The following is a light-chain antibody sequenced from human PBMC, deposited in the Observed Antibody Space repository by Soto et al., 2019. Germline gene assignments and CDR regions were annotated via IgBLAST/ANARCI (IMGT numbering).Light chain of an antibody. CDR2: LNSDGSH. V-gene: IGLV4-69*01. Sequence: QAVVTQSPSASASLGASVKFTCTLDSGHSSYPIAWHQQQPEKGPRYLMKLNSDGSHRKGDGIPDRFSGSSAGAERYLTISSLQSEDEADYYCQTWGTGIVFGGGTKLTVL. J-gene: IGLJ2*01. CDR3: QTWGTGIV. CDR1: SGHSSYP.